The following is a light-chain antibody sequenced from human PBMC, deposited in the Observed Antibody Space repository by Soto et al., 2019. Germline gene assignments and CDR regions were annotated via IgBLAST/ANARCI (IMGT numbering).Light chain of an antibody. CDR2: DAY. Sequence: EVVLTQSPVTLSLSPGERATLSCRASQSFRGLLAGYQQKPGQAPRLLIYDAYNRATGIPPRFSGSGSGTDFTLTISSLEPEDSAVYYCQLRHMWRSTFGQGTRLEIK. CDR3: QLRHMWRST. CDR1: QSFRGL. V-gene: IGKV3-11*01. J-gene: IGKJ5*01.